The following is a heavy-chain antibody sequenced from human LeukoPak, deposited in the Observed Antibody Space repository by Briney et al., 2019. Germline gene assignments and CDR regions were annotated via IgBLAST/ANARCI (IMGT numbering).Heavy chain of an antibody. Sequence: PGGSLRLSCAASGFTVSSNYMSWVRQAPGKGLEWVSIIYSGGSTYYADSVKGRFTISRDNARNSLSLLMSSLRVEDTAVYYCARDKNSNYDLDYWGQGTLVTVSS. V-gene: IGHV3-53*01. D-gene: IGHD4-11*01. CDR2: IYSGGST. J-gene: IGHJ4*02. CDR1: GFTVSSNY. CDR3: ARDKNSNYDLDY.